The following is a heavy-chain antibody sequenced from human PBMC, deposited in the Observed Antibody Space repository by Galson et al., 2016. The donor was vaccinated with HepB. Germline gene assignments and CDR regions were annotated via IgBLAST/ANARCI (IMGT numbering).Heavy chain of an antibody. CDR1: GGSISSYY. V-gene: IGHV4-59*01. CDR3: AREGDGYIIDH. CDR2: IDYSGST. D-gene: IGHD5-24*01. Sequence: ETLSLTCTVSGGSISSYYWSWIRQPPGKGLEWIAYIDYSGSTNYNPYLKSRVTTSVDTSKNQFSLKLSSVTAADTAVYYCAREGDGYIIDHWGQGTLVTVSS. J-gene: IGHJ4*02.